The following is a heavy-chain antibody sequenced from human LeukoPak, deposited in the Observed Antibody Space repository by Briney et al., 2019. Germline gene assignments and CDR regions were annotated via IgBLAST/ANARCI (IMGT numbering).Heavy chain of an antibody. CDR1: GGSFSGYY. D-gene: IGHD3-22*01. Sequence: SETLSLTCAVYGGSFSGYYWGWIRQPPGKGLEWIGYIYYSGSTYYNPSLKSRVTISVDTSKNQFSLKLSSVTAADTAVYYCARGIGDDSSGYYYFYFDYWGQGTLVTVSS. J-gene: IGHJ4*02. CDR3: ARGIGDDSSGYYYFYFDY. V-gene: IGHV4-30-4*08. CDR2: IYYSGST.